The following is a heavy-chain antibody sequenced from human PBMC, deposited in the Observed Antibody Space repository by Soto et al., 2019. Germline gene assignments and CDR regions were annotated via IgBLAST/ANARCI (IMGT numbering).Heavy chain of an antibody. CDR3: ARVVNQLLLGGWFDP. J-gene: IGHJ5*02. D-gene: IGHD2-2*01. CDR2: IYYSGST. CDR1: GGSISGHY. Sequence: SETLSLTCTVSGGSISGHYWSWIRQPPGKGLEWIGYIYYSGSTYYNPSLKSRVTISVDTSKNQFSLKLSSVTAADTAVYYCARVVNQLLLGGWFDPWGQGTLVTVSS. V-gene: IGHV4-59*06.